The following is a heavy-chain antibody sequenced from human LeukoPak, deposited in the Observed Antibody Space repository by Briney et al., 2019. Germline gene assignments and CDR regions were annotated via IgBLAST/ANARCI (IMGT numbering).Heavy chain of an antibody. Sequence: SGGSLRLSCEVSGFTFSNSAMSWVRQAPGKGLEWVSGISISGGTTYYAASVKGRFTTSRDNSKNTVYLQLNSLRAEDTAVYYCAKEEVPNDYWGQGTLVTVSS. J-gene: IGHJ4*02. D-gene: IGHD2-2*01. V-gene: IGHV3-23*01. CDR3: AKEEVPNDY. CDR2: ISISGGTT. CDR1: GFTFSNSA.